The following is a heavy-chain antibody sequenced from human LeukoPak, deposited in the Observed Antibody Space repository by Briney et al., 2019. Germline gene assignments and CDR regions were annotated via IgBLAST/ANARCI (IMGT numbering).Heavy chain of an antibody. CDR1: GYTFTGYY. J-gene: IGHJ3*02. CDR3: ARDASYYDFWSGRDAFDI. V-gene: IGHV1-2*02. Sequence: ASVKVSCKASGYTFTGYYMHWVRQAPGQGLEWMGWINPNSGGTNYAQKFQGRVTMTRDTSISTAYMELSRLRSDDTAVYYCARDASYYDFWSGRDAFDIWGQGTMVTVSS. D-gene: IGHD3-3*01. CDR2: INPNSGGT.